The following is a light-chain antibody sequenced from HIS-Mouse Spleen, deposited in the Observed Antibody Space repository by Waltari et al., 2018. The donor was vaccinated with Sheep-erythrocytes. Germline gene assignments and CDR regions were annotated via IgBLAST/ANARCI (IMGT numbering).Light chain of an antibody. Sequence: QSALTQPRSVSGSPGQSVTISCTGTSSDVGGYNYVPWYQQHPGKAPKLMIYDVSNRPSVVPDRFPGSKSGNTASLTISGLQAEDEADYYCCSYAGSYNHVFATGTKVTVL. J-gene: IGLJ1*01. CDR3: CSYAGSYNHV. CDR1: SSDVGGYNY. V-gene: IGLV2-11*01. CDR2: DVS.